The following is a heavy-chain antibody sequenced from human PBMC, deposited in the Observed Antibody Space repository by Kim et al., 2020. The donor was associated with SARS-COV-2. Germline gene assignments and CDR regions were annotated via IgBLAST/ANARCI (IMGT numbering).Heavy chain of an antibody. CDR3: ARDQNGDYVWRDAFDI. CDR2: ISSSSSTI. J-gene: IGHJ3*02. D-gene: IGHD4-17*01. CDR1: GFTFSSYS. V-gene: IGHV3-48*02. Sequence: GGSLRLSCAASGFTFSSYSMNWVRQAPGKGLEWVSYISSSSSTIYYADSVKGRFTISRDNAKNSLYLQMNSLRDEDTAVYYCARDQNGDYVWRDAFDIWGQGTMVTVSS.